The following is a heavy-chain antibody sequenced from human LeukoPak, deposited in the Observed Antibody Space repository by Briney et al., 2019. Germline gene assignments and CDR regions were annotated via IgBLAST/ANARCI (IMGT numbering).Heavy chain of an antibody. CDR3: ASAATAQDYYDSSGYFDY. V-gene: IGHV1-18*01. CDR1: GYTFTSYG. Sequence: ASVKVSCKASGYTFTSYGISWVRQAPGQGLEWMGWISAYNGNTNYAQKLQGRITMTTDTSTSTAYMELRSLRSDDTAVYYCASAATAQDYYDSSGYFDYWGQGTLVTVSS. D-gene: IGHD3-22*01. J-gene: IGHJ4*02. CDR2: ISAYNGNT.